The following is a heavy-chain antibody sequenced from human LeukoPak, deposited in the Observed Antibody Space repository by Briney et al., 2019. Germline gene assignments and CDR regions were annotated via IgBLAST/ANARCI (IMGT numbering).Heavy chain of an antibody. CDR1: GFTFDDYA. Sequence: GGSLRLSCAAFGFTFDDYAMHWVRQAPGKGLEWVSGISWNSGSIGYADSVKGRFTISGDNAKNSLYLQMNSLRAEDTALYYCAKGGTYYDYVWGSYRPFDYWGQGTLVTVSS. CDR2: ISWNSGSI. CDR3: AKGGTYYDYVWGSYRPFDY. V-gene: IGHV3-9*01. D-gene: IGHD3-16*02. J-gene: IGHJ4*02.